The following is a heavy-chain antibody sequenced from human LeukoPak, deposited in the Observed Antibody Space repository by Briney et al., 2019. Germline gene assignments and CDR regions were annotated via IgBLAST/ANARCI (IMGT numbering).Heavy chain of an antibody. V-gene: IGHV5-51*01. CDR1: GYSFTSYW. CDR3: ARQVAVAGGSGYYYYMDV. D-gene: IGHD6-19*01. Sequence: HGESLRISCKGSGYSFTSYWIGWVRQMPGKGLEWMGIIYPGDSDTRYRPSFQGQVTISADKSISTAYLQWSSLKASDTAMYYCARQVAVAGGSGYYYYMDVWGKGTTVTVSS. CDR2: IYPGDSDT. J-gene: IGHJ6*03.